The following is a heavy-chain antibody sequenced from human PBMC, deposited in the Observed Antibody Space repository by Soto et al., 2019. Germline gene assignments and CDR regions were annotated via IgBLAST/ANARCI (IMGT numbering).Heavy chain of an antibody. J-gene: IGHJ6*02. CDR2: IKQDGSEK. Sequence: GGSLRLSCAASGFTFSRYWMSWVRQAPGKGLEWVANIKQDGSEKYYVDSVKGRFTISRDNAKNPLYLQMNSLRAEDTAVYYCARDLSQLCSPYYCDGMDVWGQGTTVTVS. V-gene: IGHV3-7*03. CDR1: GFTFSRYW. D-gene: IGHD5-18*01. CDR3: ARDLSQLCSPYYCDGMDV.